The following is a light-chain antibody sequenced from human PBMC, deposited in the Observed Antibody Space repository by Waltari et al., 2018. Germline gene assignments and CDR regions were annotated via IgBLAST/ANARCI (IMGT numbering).Light chain of an antibody. V-gene: IGLV3-21*04. CDR3: QVWDSSSDHPWV. CDR2: YDS. J-gene: IGLJ3*02. Sequence: SYVLTQPPSMSVPPGETASISCGGYNIETKSVHWYQQRPGQAPVLVMYYDSDRPSGIPERFSVSNTGDTSTLTISRIEAGDEADYYCQVWDSSSDHPWVFGGGTKLTVL. CDR1: NIETKS.